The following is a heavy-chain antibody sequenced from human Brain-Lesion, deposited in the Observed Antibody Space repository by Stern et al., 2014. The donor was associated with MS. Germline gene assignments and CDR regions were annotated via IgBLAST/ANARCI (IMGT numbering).Heavy chain of an antibody. CDR3: ARGRVVPGFQYYATDV. V-gene: IGHV4-61*02. D-gene: IGHD2-2*01. CDR2: IFNSGSP. J-gene: IGHJ6*02. Sequence: QVQLQESGPGLVKPSQTLSLSCTVSGGSISSGGYYWSWIRQPAGKGLEWIGRIFNSGSPSYTPPPKSRVTISIDTSKNQFSLRLTSMTAADTAVYYCARGRVVPGFQYYATDVWGQGTTVIVSS. CDR1: GGSISSGGYY.